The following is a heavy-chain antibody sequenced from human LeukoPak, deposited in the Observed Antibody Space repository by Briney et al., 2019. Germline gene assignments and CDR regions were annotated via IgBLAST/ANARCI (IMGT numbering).Heavy chain of an antibody. CDR1: GFTFSSYA. V-gene: IGHV3-23*01. Sequence: PGGSLRLSCAASGFTFSSYAMSWVRQAPGKGLEWVSAISSSGGSTYYADSVKGRFTISRDNSKNTLYLQMNSLRAEDTAVYYCAKASYYYDSSGSRGRFDPWGQGTLVTVSS. D-gene: IGHD3-22*01. J-gene: IGHJ5*02. CDR3: AKASYYYDSSGSRGRFDP. CDR2: ISSSGGST.